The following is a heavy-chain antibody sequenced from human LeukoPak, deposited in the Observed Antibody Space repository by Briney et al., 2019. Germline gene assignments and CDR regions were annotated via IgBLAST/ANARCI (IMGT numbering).Heavy chain of an antibody. Sequence: ASVKVSCQAAGYTFTSYDINWVRQATGQGLEWMGWMNPNSGNTGYAQKFQGRVTMTRNTSISTAYMELSSLRSEDTAVYYCARGGPHTYFYGSGSYLLDWGQGTLVTVSS. D-gene: IGHD3-10*01. V-gene: IGHV1-8*01. J-gene: IGHJ4*02. CDR3: ARGGPHTYFYGSGSYLLD. CDR2: MNPNSGNT. CDR1: GYTFTSYD.